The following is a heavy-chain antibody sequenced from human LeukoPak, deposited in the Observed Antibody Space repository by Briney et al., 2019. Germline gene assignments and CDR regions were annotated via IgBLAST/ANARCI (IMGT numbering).Heavy chain of an antibody. Sequence: GGSLRLSCAASGFTFSSYAMSWVRQAPGKGLEWVPAISGSGGSTYYADSVKGRFTISRDNSKNTLYLQMNSLRAADTAVYYCAKDRLLWFGEPRGAFDIWGQGTMVTVSS. CDR3: AKDRLLWFGEPRGAFDI. D-gene: IGHD3-10*01. CDR2: ISGSGGST. CDR1: GFTFSSYA. J-gene: IGHJ3*02. V-gene: IGHV3-23*01.